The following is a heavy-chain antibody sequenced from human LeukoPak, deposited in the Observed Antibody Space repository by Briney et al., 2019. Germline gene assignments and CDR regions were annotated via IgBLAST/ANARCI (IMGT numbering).Heavy chain of an antibody. CDR3: ARAISSGWYLNLDY. CDR2: FDPEDGET. D-gene: IGHD6-19*01. CDR1: GYTLTELS. J-gene: IGHJ4*02. Sequence: ASVKVSCKVSGYTLTELSMHWVRQAPGKGLEWMGGFDPEDGETIYAQKFQGRVTMTEDTSTDTAYMELSSLRSEDTAVYYCARAISSGWYLNLDYWGQGTLVTVSS. V-gene: IGHV1-24*01.